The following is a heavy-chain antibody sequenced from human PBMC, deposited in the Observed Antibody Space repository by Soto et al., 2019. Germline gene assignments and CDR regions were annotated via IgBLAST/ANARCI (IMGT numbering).Heavy chain of an antibody. CDR3: AKDMLRFLEWLPNYFDY. D-gene: IGHD3-3*01. CDR1: GFTFSSYA. V-gene: IGHV3-23*01. CDR2: ISGSGGST. Sequence: PGGSLRLSCAASGFTFSSYAMSWVHQAPGKGLEWVSAISGSGGSTYYADSVKGRFTISRDNSKNTLYLQMNSLRAEGTAVYYCAKDMLRFLEWLPNYFDYWGQGTLVTVSS. J-gene: IGHJ4*02.